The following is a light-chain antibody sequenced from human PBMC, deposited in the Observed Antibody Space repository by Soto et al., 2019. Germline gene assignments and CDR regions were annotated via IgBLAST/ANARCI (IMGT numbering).Light chain of an antibody. CDR2: GVY. V-gene: IGKV3D-20*02. CDR1: EPIKTFY. CDR3: QQRSHRPT. J-gene: IGKJ1*01. Sequence: EIWMTQSPATLSVSPGETATLSCQASEPIKTFYFGWYKHKPGHSPRLLINGVYTRATGIPDRLSGSGSGTEFTLTISRLEPEDFAVYYCQQRSHRPTFGQGTKVDIK.